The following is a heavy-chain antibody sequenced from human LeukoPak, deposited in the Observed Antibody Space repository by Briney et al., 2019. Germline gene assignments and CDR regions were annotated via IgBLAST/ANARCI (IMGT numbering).Heavy chain of an antibody. Sequence: ASVKVSCKASGYTFTDYWIHWVRQAPGQGLDWTGRINPNSGGTNYAQKFQGRVTKTRGTSISTAYMELSRLTSDDTAVFYCARAREMATVNWFDPWGQGTLVTVSS. CDR1: GYTFTDYW. CDR2: INPNSGGT. CDR3: ARAREMATVNWFDP. D-gene: IGHD5-24*01. V-gene: IGHV1-2*06. J-gene: IGHJ5*02.